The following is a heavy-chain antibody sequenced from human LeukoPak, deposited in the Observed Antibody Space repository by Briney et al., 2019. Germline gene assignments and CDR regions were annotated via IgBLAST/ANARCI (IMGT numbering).Heavy chain of an antibody. Sequence: SETLSLTCTVSGGSISSDSWSWIRQAPGTGLEWIGDMYYSGSTNYDPSLKSRVSISVDPSKNHFSLKLSSVTAADTAVYYCARIITGRIDYWGQGTLVTVSS. CDR2: MYYSGST. CDR1: GGSISSDS. CDR3: ARIITGRIDY. J-gene: IGHJ4*02. D-gene: IGHD1-14*01. V-gene: IGHV4-59*01.